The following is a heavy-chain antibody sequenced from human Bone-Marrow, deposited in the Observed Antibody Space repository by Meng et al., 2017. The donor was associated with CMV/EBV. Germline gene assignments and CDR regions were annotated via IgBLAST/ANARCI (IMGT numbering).Heavy chain of an antibody. V-gene: IGHV4-34*01. CDR3: ARGQYCSSTGCWRHYLDY. CDR2: INHSGST. J-gene: IGHJ4*02. CDR1: GGAFSGYY. D-gene: IGHD2-2*01. Sequence: SETLSLTCAVYGGAFSGYYWSWIRQPPGKGLEWIGEINHSGSTNYNPSLKSRVTISVDTSKNQFSLKLSSVTAADTAVYYCARGQYCSSTGCWRHYLDYWGQGTLVTVSS.